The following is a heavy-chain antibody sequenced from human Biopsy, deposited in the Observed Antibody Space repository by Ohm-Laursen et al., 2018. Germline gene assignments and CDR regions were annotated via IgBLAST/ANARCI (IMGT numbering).Heavy chain of an antibody. CDR3: GNEVYGRDY. Sequence: PSDTLSLTCVVFGRTFSDYRWTWIRQPPGKGLEWIGQINQSGSTNYNPSLKSRVTISADASKYEFSLRLTSVTAADTAVYFCGNEVYGRDYWGLGARATVSS. J-gene: IGHJ4*02. V-gene: IGHV4-34*08. CDR2: INQSGST. D-gene: IGHD4-17*01. CDR1: GRTFSDYR.